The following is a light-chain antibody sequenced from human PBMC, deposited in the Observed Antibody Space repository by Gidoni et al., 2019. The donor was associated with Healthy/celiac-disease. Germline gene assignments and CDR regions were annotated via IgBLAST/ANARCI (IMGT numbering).Light chain of an antibody. CDR2: DAS. V-gene: IGKV1-33*01. Sequence: IQITQSPSPLSASVGDRVTITCQASQDISNYLHWYQHKPGKAPKLLIYDASNLETGVPSRFRGSGSGTEFTLTSSSLQHEDIATYYCQQYDNLRLTFXGXTKVEIK. CDR1: QDISNY. J-gene: IGKJ4*01. CDR3: QQYDNLRLT.